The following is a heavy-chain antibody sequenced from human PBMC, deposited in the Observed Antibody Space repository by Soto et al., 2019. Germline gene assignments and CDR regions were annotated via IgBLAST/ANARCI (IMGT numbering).Heavy chain of an antibody. CDR3: ARVQQRGYSLYSGILDV. J-gene: IGHJ6*02. V-gene: IGHV4-4*07. CDR2: IYSSGTT. D-gene: IGHD5-18*01. Sequence: PSETLSLTCTVSGGSINTYYWNWIRQPAGKGLEWIGRIYSSGTTSYSPSLKSRVTMSVDTSKSQFSLKLSSVTAADTAVYYCARVQQRGYSLYSGILDVWGQGSTVTVS. CDR1: GGSINTYY.